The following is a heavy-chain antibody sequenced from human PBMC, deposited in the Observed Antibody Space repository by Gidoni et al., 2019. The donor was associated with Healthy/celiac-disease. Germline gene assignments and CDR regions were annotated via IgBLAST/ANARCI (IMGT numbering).Heavy chain of an antibody. D-gene: IGHD6-6*01. CDR2: IWYDGSNK. J-gene: IGHJ4*02. V-gene: IGHV3-33*01. Sequence: QVQLVESGGGVVQPGRSLTLSCAASGFTFSSYGMNWVRPAPGKGLEWLAVIWYDGSNKYYADSVKGRFTISRDNSKNTLYLQMNSLRAEDTAVYYCARGKFRRGYYFDYWGQGTLVTVSS. CDR1: GFTFSSYG. CDR3: ARGKFRRGYYFDY.